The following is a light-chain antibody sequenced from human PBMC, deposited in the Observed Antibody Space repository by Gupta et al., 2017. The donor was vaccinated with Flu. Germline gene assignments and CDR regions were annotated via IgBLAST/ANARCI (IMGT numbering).Light chain of an antibody. V-gene: IGKV1-39*01. Sequence: INNYLNWYQQKPGKAPKLLIHGASILQSGVPSRFSAIRSGTDFTLTISSLQPDDFATYFCQQSYSTPFTFGPVTKVDIK. CDR3: QQSYSTPFT. CDR1: INNY. J-gene: IGKJ3*01. CDR2: GAS.